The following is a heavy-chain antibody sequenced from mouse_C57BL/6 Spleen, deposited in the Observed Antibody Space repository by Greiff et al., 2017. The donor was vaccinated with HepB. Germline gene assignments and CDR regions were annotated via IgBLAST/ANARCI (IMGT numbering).Heavy chain of an antibody. CDR2: IDPSDSYT. V-gene: IGHV1-69*01. J-gene: IGHJ4*01. CDR3: ARELLSSAMDY. CDR1: GYTFTSYW. D-gene: IGHD2-1*01. Sequence: VKLQQPGAELVMPGASVKLSCKASGYTFTSYWMHWVKQRPGQGLEWIGEIDPSDSYTNYNQKFKGKSTLTVDKSSSTAYMQLSSLTSEDSAVYYCARELLSSAMDYWGQGTSVTVSS.